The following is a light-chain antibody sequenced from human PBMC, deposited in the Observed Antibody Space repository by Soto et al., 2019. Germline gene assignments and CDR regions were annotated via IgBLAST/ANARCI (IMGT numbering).Light chain of an antibody. V-gene: IGKV1-9*01. Sequence: DIQLTQSPSFLSASVGDRVTITCRASQGISNHLAWYQQRPGKAPKLLIYDASRLQSGVPSRFSGSGSGTEFTLTISSLQPEDFAVYYCQQRNNYPITLGQGTRLEIK. CDR1: QGISNH. CDR3: QQRNNYPIT. J-gene: IGKJ5*01. CDR2: DAS.